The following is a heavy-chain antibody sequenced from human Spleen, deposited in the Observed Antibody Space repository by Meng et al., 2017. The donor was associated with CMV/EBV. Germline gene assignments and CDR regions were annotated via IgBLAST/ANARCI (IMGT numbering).Heavy chain of an antibody. Sequence: SETLSLTCAVYGGSFSGYYWSWIRQPPGKGLEWIGEINRSGSTNYNPSLKSRVTISVDTSKNQFSLKLSSVTAADTAVYYCARGLRVYCSSTSCLYGMDVWGQGTTVTVSS. CDR3: ARGLRVYCSSTSCLYGMDV. V-gene: IGHV4-34*01. J-gene: IGHJ6*02. CDR1: GGSFSGYY. CDR2: INRSGST. D-gene: IGHD2-2*01.